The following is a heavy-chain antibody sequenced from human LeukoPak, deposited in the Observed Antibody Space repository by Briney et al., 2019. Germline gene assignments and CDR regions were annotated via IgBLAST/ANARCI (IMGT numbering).Heavy chain of an antibody. J-gene: IGHJ4*02. CDR2: IGTAGDT. CDR3: VAAAGVFDY. D-gene: IGHD6-13*01. Sequence: AGGSLRLSCAASGLTFSRFDMHWVRQATGKGLEWVSVIGTAGDTYYSGSVKGRFTISRENAKNPLYLQMNSVRAGDTAVYYCVAAAGVFDYWGQGTLVTVSS. V-gene: IGHV3-13*04. CDR1: GLTFSRFD.